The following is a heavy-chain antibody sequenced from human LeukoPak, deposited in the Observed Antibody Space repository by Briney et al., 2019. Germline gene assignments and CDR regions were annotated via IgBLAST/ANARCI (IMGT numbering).Heavy chain of an antibody. D-gene: IGHD2-8*01. V-gene: IGHV4-39*01. CDR3: ARAFFNVVFGKWFDP. CDR2: VYYSRCT. Sequence: SETLSFTCTVATGSIGSSSNYRRWIRQAPGKGVESIGNVYYSRCTFYNPSPKSRVTVKLDTSKNQSSLKLRSVTAAHTAIYYGARAFFNVVFGKWFDPWGQGTLVTVSS. CDR1: TGSIGSSSNY. J-gene: IGHJ5*02.